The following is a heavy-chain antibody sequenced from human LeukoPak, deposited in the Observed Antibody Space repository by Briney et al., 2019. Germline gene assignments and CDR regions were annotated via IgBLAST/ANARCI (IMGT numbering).Heavy chain of an antibody. D-gene: IGHD7-27*01. Sequence: TGGSLRLSCAASGVTFSTYAMSWVRQAPGKGLEWVSAISGSGGSTYYADSVKGRSTISRDNSKNTLYLQINSLRAEDTAIYYCAKDRRNWGSRVDYWGQGTLVTVSS. CDR3: AKDRRNWGSRVDY. V-gene: IGHV3-23*01. CDR2: ISGSGGST. J-gene: IGHJ4*02. CDR1: GVTFSTYA.